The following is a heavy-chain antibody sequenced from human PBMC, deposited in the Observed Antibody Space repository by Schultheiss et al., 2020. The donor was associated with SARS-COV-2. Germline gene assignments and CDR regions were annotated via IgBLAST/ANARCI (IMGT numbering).Heavy chain of an antibody. V-gene: IGHV4-61*10. Sequence: SETLSLTCSVSGGSVSSGSYYWSWIRQPAGKGLEWIGYIYYSGGTRYHPSLKSRVSISLDTSKNQFSLKLTSVIAADTAVYYCARVDLETALVGGLDVWGQGSTVTVSS. CDR3: ARVDLETALVGGLDV. CDR1: GGSVSSGSYY. CDR2: IYYSGGT. J-gene: IGHJ6*02. D-gene: IGHD5-18*01.